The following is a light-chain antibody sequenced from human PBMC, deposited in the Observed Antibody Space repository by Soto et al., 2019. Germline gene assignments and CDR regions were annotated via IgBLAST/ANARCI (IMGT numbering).Light chain of an antibody. CDR3: QRYNSYSEA. CDR2: KAS. Sequence: DIQMTQSPSTLSGSVGDRVTITCRASQTISSWLAWYQQKPGTAPKLLIYKASTLKSGVPSRFSGSGSGTEFTLTSSSLQPDDFATYYCQRYNSYSEAFGQGAKVDIK. V-gene: IGKV1-5*03. J-gene: IGKJ1*01. CDR1: QTISSW.